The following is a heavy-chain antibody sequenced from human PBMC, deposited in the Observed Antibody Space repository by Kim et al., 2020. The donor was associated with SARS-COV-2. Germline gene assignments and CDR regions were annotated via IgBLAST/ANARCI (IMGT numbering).Heavy chain of an antibody. D-gene: IGHD6-19*01. CDR2: SI. CDR3: AKDTSWVAVAPFDY. Sequence: SIGYADSVKGRFTISRDNAKNSLYLQMNSLRAEDTALYYCAKDTSWVAVAPFDYWGQGTLVTVSS. V-gene: IGHV3-9*01. J-gene: IGHJ4*02.